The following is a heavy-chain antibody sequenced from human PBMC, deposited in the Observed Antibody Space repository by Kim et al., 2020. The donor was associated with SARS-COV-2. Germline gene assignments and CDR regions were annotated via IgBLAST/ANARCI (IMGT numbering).Heavy chain of an antibody. CDR3: ARGDEQAYGGYVWRVTNFDY. D-gene: IGHD5-12*01. CDR2: IIPIFGTA. V-gene: IGHV1-69*13. Sequence: SVKVSCKASGGTFSSYAISWVRQAPGQGLEWMGGIIPIFGTANYAQKFQGRVTITADESTSTAYMELSSLRSEDTAVYYCARGDEQAYGGYVWRVTNFDYWGQGTLVTVSS. J-gene: IGHJ4*02. CDR1: GGTFSSYA.